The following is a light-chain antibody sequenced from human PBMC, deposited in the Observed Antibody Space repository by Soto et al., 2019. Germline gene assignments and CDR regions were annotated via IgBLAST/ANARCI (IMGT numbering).Light chain of an antibody. J-gene: IGKJ5*01. Sequence: EIVLTQSPATLSLSPGERATLSCRASQSVSSYLAWYQQKPGQAPRLLIYDASNRATGIPARFSGGWSGTDFALTISSLEPEDFAVYYCQQRSNWPTFGQRTRLEIK. V-gene: IGKV3-11*01. CDR1: QSVSSY. CDR2: DAS. CDR3: QQRSNWPT.